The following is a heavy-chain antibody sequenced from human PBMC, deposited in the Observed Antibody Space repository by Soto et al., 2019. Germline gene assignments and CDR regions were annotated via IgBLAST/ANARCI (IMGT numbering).Heavy chain of an antibody. CDR3: ARDAPGHRGGLDY. Sequence: QVQLVESRGGVVQPGRSLRLSCAASGFTFSSYGMHWVRQAPGKGLEWVAVIWYDGSNKYYADSVKGRFTISRDNSKNTLYLQMNSLRAEDTAVYYCARDAPGHRGGLDYWGQGTLVTVSS. D-gene: IGHD3-10*01. CDR2: IWYDGSNK. CDR1: GFTFSSYG. J-gene: IGHJ4*02. V-gene: IGHV3-33*01.